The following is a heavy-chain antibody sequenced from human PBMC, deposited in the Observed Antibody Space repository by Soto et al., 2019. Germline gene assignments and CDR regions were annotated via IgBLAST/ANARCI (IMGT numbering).Heavy chain of an antibody. Sequence: QVQLVQSGAEVKKPVASVKVSCKASGYTFTSYGISWVRQAPGQGLEWMGWISANTGNTNFAQKLQGRVTMTTDTSTSKAYRELMCLRSDATAVYYCARDGRYSGSYGGYYFDYWGQGTLVTVSS. CDR3: ARDGRYSGSYGGYYFDY. CDR2: ISANTGNT. D-gene: IGHD1-26*01. CDR1: GYTFTSYG. V-gene: IGHV1-18*01. J-gene: IGHJ4*02.